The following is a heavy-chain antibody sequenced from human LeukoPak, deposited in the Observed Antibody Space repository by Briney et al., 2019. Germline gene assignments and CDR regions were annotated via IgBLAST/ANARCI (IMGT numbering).Heavy chain of an antibody. D-gene: IGHD4-23*01. V-gene: IGHV5-51*01. CDR3: ARCGYGGNSPKACDY. J-gene: IGHJ4*02. Sequence: GESLKISCQGSGYTFTTSWIGWVRQMPGKGLEWMGMIYPGDSDTRYSPSFQGQVTISADKSIGTAYLQWSSLKASDTAMYYCARCGYGGNSPKACDYWGQGTLVTVSS. CDR1: GYTFTTSW. CDR2: IYPGDSDT.